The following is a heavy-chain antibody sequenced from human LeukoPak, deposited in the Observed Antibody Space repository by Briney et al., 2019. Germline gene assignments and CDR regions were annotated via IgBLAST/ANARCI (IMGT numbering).Heavy chain of an antibody. CDR2: IIPIFGTA. CDR3: ARDRDDSSGKFDY. Sequence: ASVKVSCKASGGTFSSYAISWVRQAPGQGLEWMGGIIPIFGTANYAQKFQGRVTITADESTSTAYTELSSPRSEDTAVYYCARDRDDSSGKFDYWGQGTLVTVSS. J-gene: IGHJ4*02. V-gene: IGHV1-69*01. D-gene: IGHD6-19*01. CDR1: GGTFSSYA.